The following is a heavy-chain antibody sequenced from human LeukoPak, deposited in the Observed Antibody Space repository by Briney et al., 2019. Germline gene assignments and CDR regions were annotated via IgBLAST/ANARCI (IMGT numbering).Heavy chain of an antibody. J-gene: IGHJ4*02. CDR3: AKLRGPSGYSSSWGDFGDY. Sequence: SGGSLRLSCAASGFTFSSYSMNWVRQAPGKGLEWVSYISSSGSTIDYADSVKGRFTISRDNSKNTLYLQMNSLRAEDTAVYYCAKLRGPSGYSSSWGDFGDYWGQGTLVTVSS. CDR2: ISSSGSTI. D-gene: IGHD6-13*01. V-gene: IGHV3-48*01. CDR1: GFTFSSYS.